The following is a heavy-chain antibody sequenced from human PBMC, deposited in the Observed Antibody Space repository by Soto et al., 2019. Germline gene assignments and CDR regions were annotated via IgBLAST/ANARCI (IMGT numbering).Heavy chain of an antibody. V-gene: IGHV4-59*01. D-gene: IGHD3-9*01. CDR2: IDYSGST. Sequence: QVQLQESGPGLVKPSETLSLTCTVSGGSISSYYWSWIRQRPGKGLEWIGYIDYSGSTNYNPSLMSRVTISVDTSKNQFSLKLSSVTSADTAVYYCARGGYYDILPGYFDYWGQGTLVTVSS. CDR1: GGSISSYY. CDR3: ARGGYYDILPGYFDY. J-gene: IGHJ4*02.